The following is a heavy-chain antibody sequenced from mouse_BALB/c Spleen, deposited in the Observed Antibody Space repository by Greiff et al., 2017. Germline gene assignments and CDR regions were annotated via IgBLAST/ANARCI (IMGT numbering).Heavy chain of an antibody. CDR2: ISSGSSTI. CDR3: ARSDGDYAMDY. D-gene: IGHD2-3*01. J-gene: IGHJ4*01. CDR1: GFTFSSFG. V-gene: IGHV5-17*02. Sequence: EVKLVESGGGLVQPGGSRKLSCAASGFTFSSFGMHWVRQAPEKGLEWVAYISSGSSTIYYADTVKGRSTISRDNPKNTLFLQMTSLRSEDTAMYYCARSDGDYAMDYWGQGTSVTVSS.